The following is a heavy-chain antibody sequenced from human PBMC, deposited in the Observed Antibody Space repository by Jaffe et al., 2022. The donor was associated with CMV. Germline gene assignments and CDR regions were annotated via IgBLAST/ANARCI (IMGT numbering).Heavy chain of an antibody. J-gene: IGHJ6*02. CDR3: ARERQAGITMVRGVNGPLYYYYGMDV. D-gene: IGHD3-10*01. Sequence: QVQLVESGGGVVQPGRSLRLSCAASGFTFSSYGMHWVRQAPGKGLEWVAVIWYDGSNKYYADSVKGRFTISRDNSKNTLYLQMNSLRAEDTAVYYCARERQAGITMVRGVNGPLYYYYGMDVWGQGTTVTVSS. V-gene: IGHV3-33*01. CDR1: GFTFSSYG. CDR2: IWYDGSNK.